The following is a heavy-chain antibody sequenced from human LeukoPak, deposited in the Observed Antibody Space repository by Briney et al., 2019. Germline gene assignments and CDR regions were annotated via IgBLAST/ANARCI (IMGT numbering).Heavy chain of an antibody. J-gene: IGHJ4*02. CDR3: ARTTTVTDLDY. CDR1: GGSISIFY. Sequence: SETLSLTCTVSGGSISIFYWSWIRQHPGKGLEWIGYIYYSGSTYYNPSLKSRVTISVDTSKNQFSLKLSSVTAADTAVYYCARTTTVTDLDYWGQKTLVSVSS. CDR2: IYYSGST. V-gene: IGHV4-31*03. D-gene: IGHD4-17*01.